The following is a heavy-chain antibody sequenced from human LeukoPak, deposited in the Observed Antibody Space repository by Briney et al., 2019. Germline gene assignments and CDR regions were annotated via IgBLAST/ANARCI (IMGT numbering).Heavy chain of an antibody. CDR2: INHSGST. CDR1: GGSISSSSYY. CDR3: ARFIVVVPAAMPYNWFDP. J-gene: IGHJ5*02. V-gene: IGHV4-39*07. D-gene: IGHD2-2*01. Sequence: SETLSLTCTVSGGSISSSSYYWSWIRQPPGKGLEWIGEINHSGSTNYNPSLKSRVTISVDTSKNQFSLKLSSVTAADTAVYYCARFIVVVPAAMPYNWFDPWGQGTLVTVSS.